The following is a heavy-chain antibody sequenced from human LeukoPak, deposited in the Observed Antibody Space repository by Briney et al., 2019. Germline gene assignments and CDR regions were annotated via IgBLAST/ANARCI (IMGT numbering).Heavy chain of an antibody. CDR1: GFTFSSFW. Sequence: GGSLRLSCAASGFTFSSFWMSWVRQAPGKGLEWVANIKRDGGDKYYVDSVKGRFTISRDNAKNSLYLQMNSLRAEDTAVHYCASVAVAGYFDSWGQGTLVTVSS. D-gene: IGHD6-19*01. CDR2: IKRDGGDK. V-gene: IGHV3-7*02. J-gene: IGHJ4*02. CDR3: ASVAVAGYFDS.